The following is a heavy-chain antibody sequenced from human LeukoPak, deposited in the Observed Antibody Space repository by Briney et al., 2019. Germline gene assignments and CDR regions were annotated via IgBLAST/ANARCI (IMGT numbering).Heavy chain of an antibody. CDR2: ISNDGSNK. J-gene: IGHJ4*02. CDR3: AKDNVAAAGRYFDY. V-gene: IGHV3-30*04. CDR1: GFTFSSYA. Sequence: GGSLRLSCAASGFTFSSYAMHWVRQAPGKGLEWVSVISNDGSNKYFADSVKGRFTISRDNSKNTLYLQMHSLRAEDTAVYYCAKDNVAAAGRYFDYWGQGTLVTVSS. D-gene: IGHD6-13*01.